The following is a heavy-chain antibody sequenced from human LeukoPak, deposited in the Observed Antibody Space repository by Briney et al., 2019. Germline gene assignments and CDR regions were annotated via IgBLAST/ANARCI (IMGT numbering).Heavy chain of an antibody. Sequence: PGGSLRLSCAASGFTFSSHWMHWVRQAPGKGLVWVSRINSDGSTTTYADSVKARFTISRDNAKRSLYLQMNSLTAEDTAVYYCARSGGTYGWFDPWGQGTLVTVSS. D-gene: IGHD1-26*01. V-gene: IGHV3-74*01. J-gene: IGHJ5*02. CDR2: INSDGSTT. CDR1: GFTFSSHW. CDR3: ARSGGTYGWFDP.